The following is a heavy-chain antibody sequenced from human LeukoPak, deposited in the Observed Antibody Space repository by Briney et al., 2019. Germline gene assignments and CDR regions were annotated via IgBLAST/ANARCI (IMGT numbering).Heavy chain of an antibody. J-gene: IGHJ4*02. Sequence: GGSLRLSCAASGFTFSSYAMHWVRQAPGKGLEYVSAISSNGGSTYYANSVKGRFTISRDNSKTTLYLQMGSLRAEDMAVYYCARGGSGSYYKGYYFDYWGQGTLVTVSS. V-gene: IGHV3-64*01. CDR2: ISSNGGST. D-gene: IGHD3-10*01. CDR1: GFTFSSYA. CDR3: ARGGSGSYYKGYYFDY.